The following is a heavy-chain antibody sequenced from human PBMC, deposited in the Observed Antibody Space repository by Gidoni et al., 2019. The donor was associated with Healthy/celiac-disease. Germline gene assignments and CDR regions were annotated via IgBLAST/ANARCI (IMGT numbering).Heavy chain of an antibody. D-gene: IGHD3-10*01. J-gene: IGHJ6*02. Sequence: QVQLVQSGAEVKKPGSSVKVSCKASGGTFSSYAIRWLRQAPGQGLEWMGGIIPIFGTANYAQKFQGRVTITADESTSTAYMELSSLRSEDTAVYYCVPQYYYGSGSSLGGMDVWGQGTTVTVSS. CDR1: GGTFSSYA. CDR3: VPQYYYGSGSSLGGMDV. CDR2: IIPIFGTA. V-gene: IGHV1-69*01.